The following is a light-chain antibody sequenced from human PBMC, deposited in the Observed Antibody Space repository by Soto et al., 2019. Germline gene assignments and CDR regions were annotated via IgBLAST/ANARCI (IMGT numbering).Light chain of an antibody. J-gene: IGKJ1*01. CDR3: QQYGSPPWT. V-gene: IGKV3-20*01. CDR1: QSVSSSY. CDR2: GAS. Sequence: EIVLTQSPGTLSLSPGERATLSCRASQSVSSSYLAWYPQKPGQAPRPLIYGASSRAIGIPDRFSGSGSGTDFTLTISRLEPEDFAVYYCQQYGSPPWTFGQGTKVEIK.